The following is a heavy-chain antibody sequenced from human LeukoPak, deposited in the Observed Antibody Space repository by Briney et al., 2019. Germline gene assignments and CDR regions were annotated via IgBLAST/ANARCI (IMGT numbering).Heavy chain of an antibody. CDR3: ARHYEIKNRYYFDY. Sequence: SETLSLTCTVPGGSISSYYWSWIRQPPGKGLEWIGYIYSSGSTNYNPSLKSRVTISVDTSKNQFSLKLSSVTAADTAVYYCARHYEIKNRYYFDYWGQGTLVTVSS. V-gene: IGHV4-59*01. CDR2: IYSSGST. D-gene: IGHD3-9*01. J-gene: IGHJ4*02. CDR1: GGSISSYY.